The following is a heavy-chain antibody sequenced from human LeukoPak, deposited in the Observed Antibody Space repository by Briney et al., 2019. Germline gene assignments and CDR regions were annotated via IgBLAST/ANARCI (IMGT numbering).Heavy chain of an antibody. D-gene: IGHD2-2*01. J-gene: IGHJ6*04. V-gene: IGHV3-23*01. CDR1: GFTFSGYA. Sequence: GGSLRLSCAASGFTFSGYAMSWVRQAPGKGLEWVSAISGSGGSTYYADSVKGRFTISRDNSKNTLYLQMNRLRAGDTAVYYCAKDIVVVPAAMVGYYYYYGMDVWGKGTTVTVSS. CDR3: AKDIVVVPAAMVGYYYYYGMDV. CDR2: ISGSGGST.